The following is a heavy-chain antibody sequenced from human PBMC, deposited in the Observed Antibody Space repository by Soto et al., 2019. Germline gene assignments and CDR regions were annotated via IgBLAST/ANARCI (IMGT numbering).Heavy chain of an antibody. J-gene: IGHJ3*02. Sequence: ASVKVSCKASGYTSTSYAMHWVRQAPGQRLEWMGWINAGNGNTKYSQKFQGRVTITRDTSASTAYMELSSLRSEDTAVYYCARATWIRDAFDIWGQGTMVTVSS. CDR1: GYTSTSYA. D-gene: IGHD5-18*01. V-gene: IGHV1-3*01. CDR2: INAGNGNT. CDR3: ARATWIRDAFDI.